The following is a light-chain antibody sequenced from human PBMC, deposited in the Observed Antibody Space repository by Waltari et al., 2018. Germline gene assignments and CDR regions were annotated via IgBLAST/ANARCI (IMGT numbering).Light chain of an antibody. CDR2: GTS. V-gene: IGKV3-20*01. Sequence: EIVLTQSPGTLSLSPGERATLSCRASQNISSTYLTWYQQKTGQAPRLLIYGTSSRATSIPNRFSGGGSGTDFTLTISRLEPEDFAVYYCQQYGSSPLYTFGQGTKLEIK. J-gene: IGKJ2*01. CDR1: QNISSTY. CDR3: QQYGSSPLYT.